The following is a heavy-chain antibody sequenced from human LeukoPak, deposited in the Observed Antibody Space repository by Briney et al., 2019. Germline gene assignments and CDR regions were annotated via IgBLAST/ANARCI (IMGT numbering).Heavy chain of an antibody. D-gene: IGHD2-2*02. J-gene: IGHJ6*02. Sequence: ASVKVSCKASGYTFTSYGISWVRQAPGQGLEWMGWISAYNGNTNYAQKLQGRVTMTTDTSTSTAYMELRSLRSDDTAVYYCARGYQLLYPGDYYGMDVWGQGTTVTVSS. V-gene: IGHV1-18*01. CDR2: ISAYNGNT. CDR3: ARGYQLLYPGDYYGMDV. CDR1: GYTFTSYG.